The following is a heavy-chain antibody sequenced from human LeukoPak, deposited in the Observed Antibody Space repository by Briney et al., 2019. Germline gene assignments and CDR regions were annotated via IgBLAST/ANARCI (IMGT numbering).Heavy chain of an antibody. CDR2: ISSSSSYI. V-gene: IGHV3-21*01. Sequence: SGGSLRLSCAASGFTFSSYSMNWVRQAPGKGLEWVSSISSSSSYIYYADSVKGRFTISRDNAKNSLYLQMNSLRAEDTAVYYCAREGISIAARGLFDYWGQGTLVTVSS. J-gene: IGHJ4*02. CDR1: GFTFSSYS. CDR3: AREGISIAARGLFDY. D-gene: IGHD6-6*01.